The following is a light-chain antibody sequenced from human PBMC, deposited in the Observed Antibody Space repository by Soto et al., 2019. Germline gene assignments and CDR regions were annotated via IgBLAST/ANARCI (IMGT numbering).Light chain of an antibody. CDR3: QQYNNWPPWT. J-gene: IGKJ1*01. CDR1: QSVSSN. V-gene: IGKV3-15*01. Sequence: EIVMTQSPATLSVSPGERVTLSCRASQSVSSNLAWYQQKPGQAPRLLIYGASTRATGIPATFSGSGSGTEFTLTISSLHSEDFAVYYCQQYNNWPPWTFGQGTKVEIK. CDR2: GAS.